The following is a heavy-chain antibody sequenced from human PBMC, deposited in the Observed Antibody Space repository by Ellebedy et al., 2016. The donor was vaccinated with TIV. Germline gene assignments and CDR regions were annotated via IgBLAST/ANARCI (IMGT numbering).Heavy chain of an antibody. CDR1: GYTFTSYG. CDR3: ATGPVVVPAAIHGMDV. CDR2: ISAYNGNT. D-gene: IGHD2-2*01. V-gene: IGHV1-18*01. Sequence: ASVKVSCXASGYTFTSYGISWVRQAPGQGLEWMGWISAYNGNTNYAQKLQGRVTMTTDTSTSTAYMELRSLRSEDTAVYYCATGPVVVPAAIHGMDVWGQGTTVTVSS. J-gene: IGHJ6*02.